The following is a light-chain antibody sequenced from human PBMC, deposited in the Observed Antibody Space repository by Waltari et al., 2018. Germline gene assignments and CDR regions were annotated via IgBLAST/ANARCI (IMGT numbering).Light chain of an antibody. Sequence: DIQMTQFPSSLSASVGDNITISCRASQTIDAYLNWYQQRPPKAPKLLVYTASRLQSGAPSRFSGSGSGTVFTLNVSSLQPEDFATYYCQQTYSVPYTFGQGTKVEIK. CDR2: TAS. V-gene: IGKV1-39*01. CDR1: QTIDAY. J-gene: IGKJ2*01. CDR3: QQTYSVPYT.